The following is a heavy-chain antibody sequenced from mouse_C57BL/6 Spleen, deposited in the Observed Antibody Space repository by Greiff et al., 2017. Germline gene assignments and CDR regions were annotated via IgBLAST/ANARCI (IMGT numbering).Heavy chain of an antibody. CDR1: GYTFTDYY. V-gene: IGHV1-26*01. D-gene: IGHD1-1*01. Sequence: VQLQQSGPELVKPGASVKISCKASGYTFTDYYMNWVKQSHGKSLEWIGDINPNNGGTSYNQKFKGKATLTVDKSSSTAYMELRSLTSEDSAVYYCASDYGSSYGYFDYWGQGTTLTVSS. CDR2: INPNNGGT. CDR3: ASDYGSSYGYFDY. J-gene: IGHJ2*01.